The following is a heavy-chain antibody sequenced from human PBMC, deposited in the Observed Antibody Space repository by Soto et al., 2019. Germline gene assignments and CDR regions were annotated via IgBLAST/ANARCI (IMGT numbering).Heavy chain of an antibody. Sequence: VGSLRLSCAASGFTFSSYAMSWVRQAPGKGLEWVSAISGSGGRTYYADSVKGRFTISRDNSKNTLYLQVNSLRAEDTAVYYCAKYYGDRQTDYWGQGTLVTVSS. CDR3: AKYYGDRQTDY. J-gene: IGHJ4*02. V-gene: IGHV3-23*01. D-gene: IGHD4-17*01. CDR1: GFTFSSYA. CDR2: ISGSGGRT.